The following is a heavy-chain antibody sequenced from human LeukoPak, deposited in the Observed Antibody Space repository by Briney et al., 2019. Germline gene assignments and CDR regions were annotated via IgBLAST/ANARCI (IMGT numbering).Heavy chain of an antibody. D-gene: IGHD5/OR15-5a*01. V-gene: IGHV3-23*01. CDR1: GFTFGSYA. J-gene: IGHJ2*01. Sequence: GGSLRLSCAASGFTFGSYAMTWVRQPPGKGLEWASTISGGAISSYYADSVKGRFTISRDNAKNTLYLQMSSLRAEDTAVYYCAKGSGGISVSRYFDLLGRGTLVTVSS. CDR3: AKGSGGISVSRYFDL. CDR2: ISGGAISS.